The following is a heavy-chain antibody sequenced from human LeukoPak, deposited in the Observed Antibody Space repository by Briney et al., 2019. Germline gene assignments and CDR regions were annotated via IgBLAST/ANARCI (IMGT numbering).Heavy chain of an antibody. J-gene: IGHJ6*02. Sequence: GGSLRLSCAASGFTFSSYAMHWVRQAPGKGLEWVSSISSSSSYIYYADSVKGRFTISRDNAKNSLYLQMNSLRAEDTAVYYCAREPIPQSYDFWSGYSTPSYYYGMDVWGQGTTVTVPS. CDR3: AREPIPQSYDFWSGYSTPSYYYGMDV. CDR1: GFTFSSYA. D-gene: IGHD3-3*01. CDR2: ISSSSSYI. V-gene: IGHV3-21*01.